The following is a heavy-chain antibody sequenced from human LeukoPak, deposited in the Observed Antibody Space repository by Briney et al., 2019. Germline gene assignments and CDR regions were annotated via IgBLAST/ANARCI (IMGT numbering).Heavy chain of an antibody. D-gene: IGHD6-13*01. V-gene: IGHV4-39*07. CDR2: IYYSGST. Sequence: SETLSLTCTVSGGSISSSSYYWGWIRQPPGKGLEWIGSIYYSGSTYYNPSLKSRVTISVDTPKNQFSLKLSSVTAADTAVYYCARDRLVAAAVDYWGQGTLVTVSS. J-gene: IGHJ4*02. CDR3: ARDRLVAAAVDY. CDR1: GGSISSSSYY.